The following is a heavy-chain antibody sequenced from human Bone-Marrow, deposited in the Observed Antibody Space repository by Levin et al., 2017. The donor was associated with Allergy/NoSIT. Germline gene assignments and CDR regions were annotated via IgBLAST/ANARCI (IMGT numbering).Heavy chain of an antibody. CDR1: GFTFSSYG. V-gene: IGHV3-30*18. CDR3: AKVLGYSYGSIDY. Sequence: GGSLRLSCAASGFTFSSYGMHWVRQAPGKGLEWVAVISYDGSNKYYADSVKGRFTISRDNSKNTLYLQMNSLRAEDTAVYYCAKVLGYSYGSIDYWGQGTLVTVSS. CDR2: ISYDGSNK. J-gene: IGHJ4*02. D-gene: IGHD5-18*01.